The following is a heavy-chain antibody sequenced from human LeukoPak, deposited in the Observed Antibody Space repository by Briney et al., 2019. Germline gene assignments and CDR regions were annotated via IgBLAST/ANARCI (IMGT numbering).Heavy chain of an antibody. CDR2: IYYIGST. V-gene: IGHV4-59*01. D-gene: IGHD3-10*01. Sequence: SETLSLTCTVSGRSISSYYWSCIRQPPAKGLDWMGYIYYIGSTNYNPSLKSRVAVSVDTSKNQCSLKLSSVTAADTAVYYCARLWFGESLYPWSDPWGQGTPVTVSS. CDR3: ARLWFGESLYPWSDP. CDR1: GRSISSYY. J-gene: IGHJ5*02.